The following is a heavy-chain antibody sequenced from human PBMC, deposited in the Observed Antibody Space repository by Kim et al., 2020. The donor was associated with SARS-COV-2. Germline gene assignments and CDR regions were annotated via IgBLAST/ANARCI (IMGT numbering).Heavy chain of an antibody. CDR2: IWYDGSNK. Sequence: GGSLRLSCAASGFTFSSYGMHWVRQAPGKGLEWVAVIWYDGSNKYYADSVKGRFTISRDNSKNTLYLQMDSLRAEDTAVYYCAKERGATQYYYYGMDVWGQGTTVTVSS. V-gene: IGHV3-33*06. J-gene: IGHJ6*02. CDR3: AKERGATQYYYYGMDV. CDR1: GFTFSSYG. D-gene: IGHD3-10*01.